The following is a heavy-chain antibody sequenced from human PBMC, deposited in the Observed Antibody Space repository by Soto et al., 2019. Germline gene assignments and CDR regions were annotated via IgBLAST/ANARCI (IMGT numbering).Heavy chain of an antibody. CDR3: ARGEYDSSGYYSFDS. D-gene: IGHD3-22*01. Sequence: QVQLQESGPGLVKTSETLSLTCSVSGGSMRTYYWSWIRQPPGKGLEWIGYVYYSGSTKFNPSLTSRVTISVDTSKNQFSLKLSSVTAADTAVYYCARGEYDSSGYYSFDSWGQGTLVTVSS. CDR1: GGSMRTYY. J-gene: IGHJ4*02. CDR2: VYYSGST. V-gene: IGHV4-59*01.